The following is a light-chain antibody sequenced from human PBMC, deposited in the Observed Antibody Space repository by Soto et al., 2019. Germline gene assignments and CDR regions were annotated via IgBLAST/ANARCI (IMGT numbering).Light chain of an antibody. CDR2: DCS. V-gene: IGKV1-5*01. J-gene: IGKJ5*01. Sequence: DIQMTQSPSTLSASVGDRVTITCRASQSINRWLAWYQQKPGKAPRLLIYDCSRLASGVPSRFSGSASGTQFTLTISSLPPDDFATYYCQQFHSYPITFGRGTRLEIK. CDR1: QSINRW. CDR3: QQFHSYPIT.